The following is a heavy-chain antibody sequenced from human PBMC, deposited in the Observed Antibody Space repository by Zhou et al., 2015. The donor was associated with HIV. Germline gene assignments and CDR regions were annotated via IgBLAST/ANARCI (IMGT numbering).Heavy chain of an antibody. CDR3: ARGSRMVRGVILSSPTSGMDV. Sequence: QVQLVQSGAEVKKPGSSVKVSCKASGGTFSSYAISWVRQAPGQGLEWMGGIIPIFGTANYAQKFQGRVTITADESTSTAYMELSSLRSEDTAVYYCARGSRMVRGVILSSPTSGMDVWGQGDHGHRLL. D-gene: IGHD3-10*01. J-gene: IGHJ6*02. V-gene: IGHV1-69*01. CDR1: GGTFSSYA. CDR2: IIPIFGTA.